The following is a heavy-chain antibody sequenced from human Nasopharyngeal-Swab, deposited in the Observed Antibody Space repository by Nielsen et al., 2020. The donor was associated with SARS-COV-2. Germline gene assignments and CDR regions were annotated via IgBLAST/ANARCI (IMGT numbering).Heavy chain of an antibody. CDR3: ARDDYFCTGGNCYSVPFDC. CDR1: GFTFSSYN. CDR2: ISTGGDNM. J-gene: IGHJ4*02. Sequence: GESLKISCAASGFTFSSYNMHWVRPAPGQGLEWVSSISTGGDNMDYADSVKGRFTVSRDNARAAVYLHLNSPRAEDTAIYYCARDDYFCTGGNCYSVPFDCWGQGTLVTVSS. D-gene: IGHD2-15*01. V-gene: IGHV3-21*01.